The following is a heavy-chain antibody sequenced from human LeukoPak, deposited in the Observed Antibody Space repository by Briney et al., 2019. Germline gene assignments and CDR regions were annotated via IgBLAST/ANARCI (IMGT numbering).Heavy chain of an antibody. V-gene: IGHV1-18*01. CDR3: ARDSFPYYDSSGYYWYFDL. Sequence: ASVKVSCKASGYTFTSYGISWVRQAPGQGLEWMGWISAYNGNTNYAQKLQGRVTMTTDTSTSTAYVELRSLRSDDTAVYYCARDSFPYYDSSGYYWYFDLWGRGTLVTVSS. CDR2: ISAYNGNT. CDR1: GYTFTSYG. J-gene: IGHJ2*01. D-gene: IGHD3-22*01.